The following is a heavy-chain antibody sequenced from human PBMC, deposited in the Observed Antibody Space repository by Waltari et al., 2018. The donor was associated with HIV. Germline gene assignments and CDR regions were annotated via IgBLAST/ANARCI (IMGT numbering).Heavy chain of an antibody. J-gene: IGHJ4*02. CDR1: GFTFSSYG. CDR3: AREDLLYCGGDCYPGDY. D-gene: IGHD2-21*02. Sequence: QVQLVESGGGVVQPGRSLRLSCAASGFTFSSYGLPWVRQAPGKGLEWGAVIWYDGSNKYYADSVKGRFTISRDNSKNTLYLQMNSLRAEDTAVYYCAREDLLYCGGDCYPGDYWGQGTLVTVSS. V-gene: IGHV3-33*01. CDR2: IWYDGSNK.